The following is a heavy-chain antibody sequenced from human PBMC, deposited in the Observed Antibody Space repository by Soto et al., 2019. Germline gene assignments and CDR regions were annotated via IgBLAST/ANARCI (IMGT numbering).Heavy chain of an antibody. Sequence: QVQLQESGPGLVKPSETLSLTCTVSGGSISSYYWSWIRQPPGKGLEWIGYIYYSGSTNYNPSLKSRVPLSVDTSKNQLSLKLSSVTAADTAVYYCARVREDIVVVVPQGAFDIWGQGTMVTVSS. V-gene: IGHV4-59*01. J-gene: IGHJ3*02. D-gene: IGHD2-15*01. CDR2: IYYSGST. CDR1: GGSISSYY. CDR3: ARVREDIVVVVPQGAFDI.